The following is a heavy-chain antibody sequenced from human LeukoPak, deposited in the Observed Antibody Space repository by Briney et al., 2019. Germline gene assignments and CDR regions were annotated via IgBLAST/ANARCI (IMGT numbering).Heavy chain of an antibody. CDR3: AKAHLLRVMSSSLGG. CDR1: GFTFDDYA. V-gene: IGHV3-9*01. D-gene: IGHD6-13*01. J-gene: IGHJ4*02. CDR2: ISWNSGSI. Sequence: GRSLRLSCAASGFTFDDYAMHWVRQAPGKGLEWVSGISWNSGSIGYADSVKGRFTISRDNAKNSLYLQMNSLRAEDTALYYCAKAHLLRVMSSSLGGWGQGTLVTVSS.